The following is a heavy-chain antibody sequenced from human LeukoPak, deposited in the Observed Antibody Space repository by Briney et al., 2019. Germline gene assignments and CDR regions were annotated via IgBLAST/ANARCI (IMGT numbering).Heavy chain of an antibody. J-gene: IGHJ4*02. V-gene: IGHV4-39*07. CDR2: IYYSGST. CDR1: GGSISSSDYY. D-gene: IGHD3-10*01. Sequence: SETLSLTCTVSGGSISSSDYYWGWIRQPPGKGLEWIGSIYYSGSTYYNPSLKSRVTISVDTSKNQFSLKVRSVTAADTAVYYCTSADISMVRGVKCWGQGTLVTVSS. CDR3: TSADISMVRGVKC.